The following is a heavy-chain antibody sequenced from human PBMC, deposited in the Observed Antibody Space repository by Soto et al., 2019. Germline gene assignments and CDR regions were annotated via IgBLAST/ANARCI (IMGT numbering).Heavy chain of an antibody. Sequence: EVELLESGGGLVQPGGSLRLSCVASGFTFKNYDMRWIRQAPGKGLEWVSGISGSGGVTYYADSVKGRFTISRDNSKNTLYLQMNSPRAEDTAIYYCAKNRQFRSYYESAGHYDNWGQGTLVTVSS. V-gene: IGHV3-23*01. CDR1: GFTFKNYD. D-gene: IGHD3-10*01. CDR3: AKNRQFRSYYESAGHYDN. J-gene: IGHJ4*02. CDR2: ISGSGGVT.